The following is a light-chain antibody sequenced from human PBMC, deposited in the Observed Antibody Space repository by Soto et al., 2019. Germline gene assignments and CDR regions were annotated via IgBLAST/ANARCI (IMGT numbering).Light chain of an antibody. CDR3: GTWDTGLVWV. CDR2: DNN. CDR1: SSSIGTHY. J-gene: IGLJ3*02. V-gene: IGLV1-51*01. Sequence: QSALTQPASVSAAPGQRVSISCSGSSSSIGTHYVAWYQQVPGTPPKLLFYDNNKRPSGTPDRFSGSKSGTSATLGITGLQTGDEADYYCGTWDTGLVWVFGGGTKVTVL.